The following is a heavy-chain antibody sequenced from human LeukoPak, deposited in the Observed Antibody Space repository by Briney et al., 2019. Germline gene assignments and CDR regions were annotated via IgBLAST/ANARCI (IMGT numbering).Heavy chain of an antibody. Sequence: SETLSLTCTVSGASIRSYFWSWIRQPPGKGLEWIGYIYYSGTTNHNPSLKSRVTISVDTSKNQFSLKLSSVTAADTAVYYCARSPSRHDYVWGSYRVDAFDIWGQGTMVTVSS. CDR1: GASIRSYF. CDR3: ARSPSRHDYVWGSYRVDAFDI. D-gene: IGHD3-16*02. J-gene: IGHJ3*02. CDR2: IYYSGTT. V-gene: IGHV4-59*12.